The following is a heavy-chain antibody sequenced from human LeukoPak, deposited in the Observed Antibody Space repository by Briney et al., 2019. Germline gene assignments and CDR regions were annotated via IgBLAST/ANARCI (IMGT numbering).Heavy chain of an antibody. CDR2: ISVYNGNT. CDR3: ARDINGYYYDRHGYSPTAF. V-gene: IGHV1-18*01. D-gene: IGHD3-22*01. CDR1: GYIFTSYG. Sequence: WASVNVSCKASGYIFTSYGISWVRQAPGQGLDWMGLISVYNGNTNYPQRLHGRVTMTTDTSTTPASLEMRSLRSDDTAVYYCARDINGYYYDRHGYSPTAFWGQGTLVTVSS. J-gene: IGHJ4*02.